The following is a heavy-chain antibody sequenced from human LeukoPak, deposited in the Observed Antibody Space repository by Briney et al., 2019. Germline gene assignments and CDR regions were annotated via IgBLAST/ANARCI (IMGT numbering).Heavy chain of an antibody. CDR3: ARLSGSSGYHYDAFDI. Sequence: ASVRVSCKASGYTFTSYGISWVRQAPGQGLEWMGWISAYNGNTNYAQKLQGRVTMTTDTSTSTAYMELRSLRSDDTAVYYCARLSGSSGYHYDAFDIWGQGTMVTVSS. CDR2: ISAYNGNT. D-gene: IGHD3-22*01. J-gene: IGHJ3*02. CDR1: GYTFTSYG. V-gene: IGHV1-18*01.